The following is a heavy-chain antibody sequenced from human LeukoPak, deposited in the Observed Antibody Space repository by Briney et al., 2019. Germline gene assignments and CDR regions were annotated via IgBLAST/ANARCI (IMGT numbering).Heavy chain of an antibody. CDR2: ISSSTSI. CDR1: GFTFSIYS. D-gene: IGHD4-23*01. CDR3: ASSDDYGGNRFDY. Sequence: GGSLRLSCAASGFTFSIYSMNWVRQPPGKGLEWVSYISSSTSIYYADSVKRRFTISRDNAKNSLYLQMNSLRDDDTAVYYCASSDDYGGNRFDYWGQGTLVTVSS. V-gene: IGHV3-48*02. J-gene: IGHJ4*02.